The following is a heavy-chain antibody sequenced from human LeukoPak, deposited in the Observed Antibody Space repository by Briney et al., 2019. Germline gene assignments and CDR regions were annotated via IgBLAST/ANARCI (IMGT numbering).Heavy chain of an antibody. V-gene: IGHV4-34*01. D-gene: IGHD6-19*01. CDR1: GGSCSGYY. J-gene: IGHJ5*02. CDR3: ARGPYSTGHPRNWFDP. Sequence: SETLSLTCAGYGGSCSGYYWSWIRQPPGKGLEWGGEIDHSGSTNDNPSLKRRVTISVDTSKTQFSLKLSSVTAADTAVYYCARGPYSTGHPRNWFDPWGQGTLVTVSS. CDR2: IDHSGST.